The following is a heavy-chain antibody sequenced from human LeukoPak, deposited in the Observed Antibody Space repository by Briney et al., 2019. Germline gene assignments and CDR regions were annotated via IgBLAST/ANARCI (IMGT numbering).Heavy chain of an antibody. J-gene: IGHJ4*02. V-gene: IGHV1-8*03. CDR1: GYTFTSYD. D-gene: IGHD3-22*01. CDR2: MNPNSGNT. Sequence: ASVKVSCKASGYTFTSYDINWVRQATGQGLEWMGWMNPNSGNTGYAQKFQGRVTITRNTSISTAYMELSSLRSEDTAVYYCAREKYDSSGYYSLCFDYWGQGTLVTVSS. CDR3: AREKYDSSGYYSLCFDY.